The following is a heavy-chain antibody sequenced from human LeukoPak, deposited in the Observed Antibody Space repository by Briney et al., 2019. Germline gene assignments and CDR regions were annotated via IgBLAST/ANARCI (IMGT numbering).Heavy chain of an antibody. CDR3: ARERSTGEEVWFDP. D-gene: IGHD1-26*01. CDR2: IYTSGSTP. V-gene: IGHV4-4*07. J-gene: IGHJ5*02. CDR1: GGSINSYY. Sequence: PSETLSLTCTVSGGSINSYYWSWIRQSAGKGLEWIGRIYTSGSTPGYSPSLKSRVTMSIDTSKNQFSLQLSSVTAADTAVYYCARERSTGEEVWFDPWGQGTLVTVSS.